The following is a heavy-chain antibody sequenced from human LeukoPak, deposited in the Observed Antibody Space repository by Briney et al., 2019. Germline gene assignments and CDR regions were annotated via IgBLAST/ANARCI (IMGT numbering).Heavy chain of an antibody. D-gene: IGHD3-3*01. V-gene: IGHV4-30-4*08. J-gene: IGHJ5*01. CDR1: GGSISSGDYY. CDR2: IYYSGNT. Sequence: PSETLSLTCTVSGGSISSGDYYWSWIRQPPGKGLEWIGYIYYSGNTYYNSSLKSRVTISINTSKNQFSLKLSSVTAADTAVYYCARGGLRFGFDSWGQGTLVTVSS. CDR3: ARGGLRFGFDS.